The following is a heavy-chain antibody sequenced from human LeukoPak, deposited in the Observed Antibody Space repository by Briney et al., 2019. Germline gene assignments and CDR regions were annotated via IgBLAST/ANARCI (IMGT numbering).Heavy chain of an antibody. Sequence: PGGSLRLSCAAPGFSFSSNWMGWVRQAPGKGLEWVAHIKRDGSQKYYLDSVKGRFTISRDNAKNSLYLQMNSLRAEDTATYYCARDPALAVPGPELDYWGQGTLVTVSS. CDR1: GFSFSSNW. V-gene: IGHV3-7*01. CDR3: ARDPALAVPGPELDY. J-gene: IGHJ4*02. CDR2: IKRDGSQK. D-gene: IGHD6-19*01.